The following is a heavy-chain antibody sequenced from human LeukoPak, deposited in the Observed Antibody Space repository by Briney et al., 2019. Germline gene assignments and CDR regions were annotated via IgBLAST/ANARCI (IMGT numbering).Heavy chain of an antibody. CDR2: ISARSTNI. CDR3: ARGTAFFGFDH. V-gene: IGHV3-21*01. J-gene: IGHJ4*02. D-gene: IGHD3-10*01. CDR1: GFTFSSYT. Sequence: GGSLRLSCAASGFTFSSYTMNWVRQAPGKGLEWVASISARSTNIYSADSLKGRFTISRDNTKDSPYLQMNSLGVEDTAVYYCARGTAFFGFDHWGQGTLLTVSS.